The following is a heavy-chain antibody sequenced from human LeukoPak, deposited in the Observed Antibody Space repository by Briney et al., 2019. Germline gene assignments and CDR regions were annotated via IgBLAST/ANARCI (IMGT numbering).Heavy chain of an antibody. CDR2: ITNSGDGT. CDR3: AKGQQWLADIDY. D-gene: IGHD6-19*01. V-gene: IGHV3-23*01. CDR1: GFTFSGYA. Sequence: PGGSLRLSCAPSGFTFSGYAMSWVRQAPGGGGEWVSAITNSGDGTDYADSGKGRCRHFRDNSKNTLYLQMNRMTAEVTAGYYCAKGQQWLADIDYWGQGTLVTVSS. J-gene: IGHJ4*02.